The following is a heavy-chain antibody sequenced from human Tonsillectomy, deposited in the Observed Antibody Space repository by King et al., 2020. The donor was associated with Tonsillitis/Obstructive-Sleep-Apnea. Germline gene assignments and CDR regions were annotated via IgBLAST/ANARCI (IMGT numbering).Heavy chain of an antibody. CDR2: ISSSSSYI. Sequence: VQLVESGGGLVKPGGSLRLSCAASGFTFSSYSMNWVRQAPGKGLEGVSSISSSSSYIYYADSVKGRFTISRDNAKNSLYLQMNSLRAEDTAVYYCARDCVVPAAIITPYYYYYCMDVWGKGTTVTVSS. CDR3: ARDCVVPAAIITPYYYYYCMDV. V-gene: IGHV3-21*01. J-gene: IGHJ6*03. D-gene: IGHD2-2*02. CDR1: GFTFSSYS.